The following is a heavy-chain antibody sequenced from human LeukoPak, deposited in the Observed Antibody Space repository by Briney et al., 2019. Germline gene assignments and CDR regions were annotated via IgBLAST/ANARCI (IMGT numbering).Heavy chain of an antibody. V-gene: IGHV1-2*04. CDR2: INPNSGGT. Sequence: ASVKVSCKASGYTFTGYYMHWVRQAPVQGLECMGWINPNSGGTNYAQKFQGWVTMIRDTSISTAYMELSRLRSDDTAVYYCARATHYYDSSGPFEEWGQGTMVTVSS. J-gene: IGHJ3*01. CDR3: ARATHYYDSSGPFEE. D-gene: IGHD3-22*01. CDR1: GYTFTGYY.